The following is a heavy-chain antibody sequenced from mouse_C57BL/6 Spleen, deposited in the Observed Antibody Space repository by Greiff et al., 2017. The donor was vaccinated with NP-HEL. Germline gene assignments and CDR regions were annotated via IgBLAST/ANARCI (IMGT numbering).Heavy chain of an antibody. D-gene: IGHD1-1*01. J-gene: IGHJ1*03. CDR2: IYPRDGST. CDR3: AKASPLYGSSYGYFDV. V-gene: IGHV1-78*01. CDR1: GYTFTDHT. Sequence: QVQLQQSDAELVKPGASVKISCKVSGYTFTDHTIHWMKQRPEQGLEWIGYIYPRDGSTKYNEKFKGKATLTADKSSSTAYMQLNSLTSEDSAVYFCAKASPLYGSSYGYFDVWGTGTTVTVSS.